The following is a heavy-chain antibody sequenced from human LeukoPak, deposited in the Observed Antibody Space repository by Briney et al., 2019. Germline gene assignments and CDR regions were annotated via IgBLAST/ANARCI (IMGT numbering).Heavy chain of an antibody. Sequence: SETLSLTCAVYGGSFSDTYWSWIRQPPGKGLEWIGEVNDDGSTNYNPSLKSRVTISIDTSKNQFSLSLSPVTAADTAVYYCAGGHRNWLLSWFDPWGRGTLVTVSS. CDR3: AGGHRNWLLSWFDP. CDR2: VNDDGST. J-gene: IGHJ5*02. D-gene: IGHD3-9*01. V-gene: IGHV4-34*01. CDR1: GGSFSDTY.